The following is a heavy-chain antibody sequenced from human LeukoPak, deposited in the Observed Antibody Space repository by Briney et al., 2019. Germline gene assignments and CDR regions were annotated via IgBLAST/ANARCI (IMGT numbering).Heavy chain of an antibody. V-gene: IGHV1-2*06. CDR1: GYTFTGYY. Sequence: ASXXVSCKASGYTFTGYYMHWVRQAPGQGHEWMGRINPNSGGTNYAQKFQGRVTMTRDTSISTAYMELSRLRSDDTAVYYCARVPAAANWFDPWGQGTLVTVSS. J-gene: IGHJ5*02. CDR3: ARVPAAANWFDP. CDR2: INPNSGGT. D-gene: IGHD2-2*01.